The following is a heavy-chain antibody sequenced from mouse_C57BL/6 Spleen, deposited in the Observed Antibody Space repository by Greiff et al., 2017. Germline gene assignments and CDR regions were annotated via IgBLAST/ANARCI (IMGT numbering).Heavy chain of an antibody. CDR3: TRNRGIYYGNYAFAY. Sequence: QVQLKESGAELVRPGASVTLSCKASGYTFTDYEMHWVKQTPVHGLEWIGAIDPETGGTAYNQKFKGKAILTADKSSSTAYMELRSLTSEDSAVYYGTRNRGIYYGNYAFAYWGQGTLVTVSA. D-gene: IGHD2-1*01. CDR1: GYTFTDYE. J-gene: IGHJ3*01. CDR2: IDPETGGT. V-gene: IGHV1-15*01.